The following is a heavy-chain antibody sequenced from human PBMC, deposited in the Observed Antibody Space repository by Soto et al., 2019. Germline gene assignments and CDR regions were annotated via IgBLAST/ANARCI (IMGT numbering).Heavy chain of an antibody. CDR3: ARSRYCSSTSCYKDGYYFDY. Sequence: NPSETLSLTCAVSGYSISSGYYWGWIRQPPGKGLEWIGSIYHSGSTYYNPSLKSRVTISVDTSKNQFSLKLSSVTAADTAVYYCARSRYCSSTSCYKDGYYFDYWGQGTLVTVSS. CDR2: IYHSGST. CDR1: GYSISSGYY. V-gene: IGHV4-38-2*01. D-gene: IGHD2-2*02. J-gene: IGHJ4*02.